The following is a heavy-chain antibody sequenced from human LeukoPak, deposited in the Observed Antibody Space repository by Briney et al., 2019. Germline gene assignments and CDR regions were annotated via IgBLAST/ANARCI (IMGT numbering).Heavy chain of an antibody. CDR2: MNPNSGNT. D-gene: IGHD6-13*01. CDR1: GYTFTGYD. V-gene: IGHV1-8*01. Sequence: ASVKVSCKASGYTFTGYDINWVRQATGQGLEWMGWMNPNSGNTGYAQKFQGRVTMTRNTSISTAYMELSSLRSEDTAVYYCARVGSSWYDPFDYWGQGTLVTVSS. J-gene: IGHJ4*02. CDR3: ARVGSSWYDPFDY.